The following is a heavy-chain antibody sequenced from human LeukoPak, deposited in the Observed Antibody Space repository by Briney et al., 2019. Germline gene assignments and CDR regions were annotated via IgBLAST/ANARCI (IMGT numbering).Heavy chain of an antibody. CDR2: IYTSGST. CDR1: GGSISSYY. J-gene: IGHJ4*02. Sequence: SETLSLTCTVSGGSISSYYWSWIRQPAGKGLEWIGRIYTSGSTNYNPSLKSRVTMSVDTSKNQFSLKLSSVTAADTAVYYCARVKYYGGNSGLYDYWGQGTLVTVSS. D-gene: IGHD4-17*01. V-gene: IGHV4-4*07. CDR3: ARVKYYGGNSGLYDY.